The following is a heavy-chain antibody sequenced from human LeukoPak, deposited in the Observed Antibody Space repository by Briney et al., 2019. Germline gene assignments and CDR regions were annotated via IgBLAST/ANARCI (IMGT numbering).Heavy chain of an antibody. D-gene: IGHD3-10*01. V-gene: IGHV4-4*07. CDR1: GNSFGDYY. Sequence: PSETLSLTCTVSGNSFGDYYRSWIRQPAGKGLEWIGRIYTSGSTTYNPSLKSRVTISVDTSKNQFSLKLSSVTAADTAVYYCALASHYYGSGSYYSGDAFDIWGQGTMVTVSS. CDR2: IYTSGST. J-gene: IGHJ3*02. CDR3: ALASHYYGSGSYYSGDAFDI.